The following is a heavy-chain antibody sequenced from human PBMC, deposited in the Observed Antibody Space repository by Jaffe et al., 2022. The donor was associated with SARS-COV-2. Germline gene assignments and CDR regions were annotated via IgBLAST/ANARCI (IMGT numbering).Heavy chain of an antibody. D-gene: IGHD6-19*01. CDR3: ARDIKAVAGYYFDY. V-gene: IGHV3-7*01. Sequence: EVQLVESGGGLVQPGGSLRLSCAASGFTFSSYWMSWVRQAPGKGLEWVANIKQDGSEKYYVDSVKGRFTISRDNAKNSLYLQMNSLRAEDTAVYYCARDIKAVAGYYFDYWGQGTLVTVSS. CDR2: IKQDGSEK. J-gene: IGHJ4*02. CDR1: GFTFSSYW.